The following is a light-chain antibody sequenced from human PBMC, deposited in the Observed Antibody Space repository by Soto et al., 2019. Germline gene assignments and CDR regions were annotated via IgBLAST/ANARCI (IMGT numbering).Light chain of an antibody. J-gene: IGKJ4*01. CDR2: SAS. CDR1: QGISSS. Sequence: DIQLTQSPSFLSASVGDRVTITCRASQGISSSLAWYQRQPGKAPNLLIYSASTLQSGVPSRFSGSGSGTEFTLTISSLQPEDSATYYCQQLKSYPLTFGGGTKVEIK. V-gene: IGKV1-9*01. CDR3: QQLKSYPLT.